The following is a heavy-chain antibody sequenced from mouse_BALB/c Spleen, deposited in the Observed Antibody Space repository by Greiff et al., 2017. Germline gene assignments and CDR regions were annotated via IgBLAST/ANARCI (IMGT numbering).Heavy chain of an antibody. CDR1: GYSITSDYA. D-gene: IGHD1-2*01. CDR3: ARAAALYYAMDY. CDR2: ISYSGST. J-gene: IGHJ4*01. V-gene: IGHV3-2*02. Sequence: VQLQQSGPGLVKPSQSLSLTCTVTGYSITSDYAWNWIRQFPGNKLEWMGYISYSGSTSYNPSLKSRISITRDTSKNQFFLQLNSVTTEDTATYYCARAAALYYAMDYWGQGTSVTVSS.